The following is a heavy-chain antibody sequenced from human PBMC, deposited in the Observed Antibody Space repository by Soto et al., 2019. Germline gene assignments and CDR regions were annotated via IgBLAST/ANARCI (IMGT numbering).Heavy chain of an antibody. CDR1: GFTFSSYA. Sequence: QVQLVESGGGVVQPGRSLRLSCAASGFTFSSYAMHWVRQAPGKGLEWVAVISYDGSNKYYADSVKGRFTISRDNSKNMLYLQMNSLRAEDTAVYYCAREDIAVAADYWGQGTLVTVSS. D-gene: IGHD6-19*01. CDR2: ISYDGSNK. V-gene: IGHV3-30-3*01. CDR3: AREDIAVAADY. J-gene: IGHJ4*02.